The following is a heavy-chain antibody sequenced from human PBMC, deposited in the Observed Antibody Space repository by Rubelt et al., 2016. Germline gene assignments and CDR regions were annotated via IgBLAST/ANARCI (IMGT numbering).Heavy chain of an antibody. CDR1: GGSMSSYY. J-gene: IGHJ5*02. D-gene: IGHD1-26*01. V-gene: IGHV4-59*08. Sequence: QVQLQESGPGLVKPSETLSLTCTVSGGSMSSYYWGWIRQSPGTGLEWIGYIYYSGSTNYNPSLKSRVTISVDTSKTQFSLRLGSVTAADTAVYYGAGHWSGSRGWFDPWGQGTLVTVSS. CDR3: AGHWSGSRGWFDP. CDR2: IYYSGST.